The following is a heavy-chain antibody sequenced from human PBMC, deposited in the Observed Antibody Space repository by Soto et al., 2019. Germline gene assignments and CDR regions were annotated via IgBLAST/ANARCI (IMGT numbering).Heavy chain of an antibody. CDR2: IYYSGST. CDR3: ARHAGSGWLGNNWFDP. V-gene: IGHV4-39*01. J-gene: IGHJ5*02. CDR1: GGSISSSSYY. D-gene: IGHD6-19*01. Sequence: QLQLQESGPGLVKPSETLSLTCTVSGGSISSSSYYWGWIRQPPGKGLEWIGSIYYSGSTYYNPSLQSRVTISVDTSKNQFSLKLSSVTAADTAVYYCARHAGSGWLGNNWFDPWGQGTLVTVSS.